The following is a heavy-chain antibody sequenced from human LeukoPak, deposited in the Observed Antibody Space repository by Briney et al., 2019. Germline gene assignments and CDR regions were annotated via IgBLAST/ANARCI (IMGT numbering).Heavy chain of an antibody. J-gene: IGHJ4*02. CDR3: TRNVTSYSSLDQ. CDR2: IYYSGST. Sequence: SETLSLTCTVSGASISNTGYYWAWIRQPPGRGLEWIGSIYYSGSTYYSPSLTSRVTMSLDTSKNRFSLKLNSVTAADTAVYYCTRNVTSYSSLDQWGQGRHVTVSS. D-gene: IGHD6-13*01. CDR1: GASISNTGYY. V-gene: IGHV4-39*01.